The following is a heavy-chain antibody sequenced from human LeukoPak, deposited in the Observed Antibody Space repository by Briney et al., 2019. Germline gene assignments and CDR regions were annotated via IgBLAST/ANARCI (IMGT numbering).Heavy chain of an antibody. J-gene: IGHJ4*02. CDR1: GFTLDDYA. D-gene: IGHD4-11*01. V-gene: IGHV3-9*01. CDR2: MSWYSSDT. Sequence: GGSLRLSCEASGFTLDDYAMHWVRQAPGKGLEWVSGMSWYSSDTGYADSVKGRFTISRDNAKNSLYLQMNSLRAEDTAFYYCAKDLNSNYFSFYFDSWGQGTLVTVSS. CDR3: AKDLNSNYFSFYFDS.